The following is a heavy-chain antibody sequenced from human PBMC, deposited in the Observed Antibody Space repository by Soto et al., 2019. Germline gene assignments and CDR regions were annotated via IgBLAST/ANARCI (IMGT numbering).Heavy chain of an antibody. J-gene: IGHJ4*02. CDR3: AREGVREYYDFWSGYYNFDY. V-gene: IGHV3-48*02. CDR1: GFTFSSYS. Sequence: GGSLRLSCAASGFTFSSYSMNWVRQAPGKGLEWVSYISSSSTIYYADSVKGRFTISRDNAKNSLYLQMNSLRDEDTAVYYCAREGVREYYDFWSGYYNFDYWGQGTLVTVSS. CDR2: ISSSSTI. D-gene: IGHD3-3*01.